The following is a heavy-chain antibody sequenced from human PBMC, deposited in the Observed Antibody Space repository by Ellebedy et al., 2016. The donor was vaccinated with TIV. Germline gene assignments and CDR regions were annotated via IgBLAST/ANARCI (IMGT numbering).Heavy chain of an antibody. CDR2: IYPGNSET. CDR1: GYSFTSYW. D-gene: IGHD2/OR15-2a*01. CDR3: ARNSMYYGMDV. J-gene: IGHJ6*02. V-gene: IGHV5-51*01. Sequence: GESLKISCKGSGYSFTSYWNGWVRQMPGKGLEWIGMIYPGNSETRYSPSFQGQVTLSVDKSISTAYLQWNSLRASDTTMYYCARNSMYYGMDVWGQGTTVTVYS.